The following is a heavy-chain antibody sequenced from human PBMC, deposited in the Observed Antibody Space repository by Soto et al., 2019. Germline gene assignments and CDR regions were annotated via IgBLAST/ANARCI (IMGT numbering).Heavy chain of an antibody. V-gene: IGHV6-1*01. D-gene: IGHD6-19*01. CDR3: ARDEQWLDRMAYYYGMDV. CDR2: TYYRSKWYN. CDR1: GDSVSSNSAA. J-gene: IGHJ6*02. Sequence: SQTLSLTCAISGDSVSSNSAAWNWIRQSPSRGLEWLGRTYYRSKWYNDYAVSVKSRITINPDTSKNQFSLQLNSVTPEDTAVSYCARDEQWLDRMAYYYGMDVWGQGTTVTVSS.